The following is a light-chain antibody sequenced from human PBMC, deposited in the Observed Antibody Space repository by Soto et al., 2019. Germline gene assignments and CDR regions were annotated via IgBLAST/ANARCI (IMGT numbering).Light chain of an antibody. CDR2: EVS. V-gene: IGLV2-8*01. CDR3: SAYAGSSNGV. J-gene: IGLJ1*01. Sequence: QSVLTQRPAASGSPGQSVTISCTGTSSDVGGYNFVSWYQQHPGKAPKLIISEVSKRPSGVPDRFSGSKSGNTASLTVSGLQAEDEADYYCSAYAGSSNGVFGTGTKVTVL. CDR1: SSDVGGYNF.